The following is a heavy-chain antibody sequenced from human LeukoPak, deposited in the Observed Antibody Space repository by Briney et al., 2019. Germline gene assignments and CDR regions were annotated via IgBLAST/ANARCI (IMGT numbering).Heavy chain of an antibody. Sequence: GGSLRLSCAASGFTFDDYTMSWVRQAPGKGLEWVAKMKEDGSDIHYVDSVRGRFSISRDNAKDSLYLQMNSLRVDDTAVYYCARGGAVAGGFDPWGQGTQVTVSS. D-gene: IGHD6-19*01. J-gene: IGHJ5*02. CDR2: MKEDGSDI. CDR1: GFTFDDYT. V-gene: IGHV3-7*01. CDR3: ARGGAVAGGFDP.